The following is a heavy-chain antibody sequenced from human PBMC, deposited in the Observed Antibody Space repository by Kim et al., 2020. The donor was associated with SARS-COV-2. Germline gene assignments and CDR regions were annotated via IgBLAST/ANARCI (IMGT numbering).Heavy chain of an antibody. J-gene: IGHJ6*03. Sequence: TVYYAESVKGRFSIARDDAKNLCYLQLSRLRGEETAVYYCARGRPGYMDVWGKGTTVTVSS. CDR2: TV. CDR3: ARGRPGYMDV. V-gene: IGHV3-48*01.